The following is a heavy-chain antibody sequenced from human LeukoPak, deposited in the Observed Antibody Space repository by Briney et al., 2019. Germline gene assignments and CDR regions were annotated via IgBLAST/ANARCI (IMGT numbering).Heavy chain of an antibody. V-gene: IGHV5-51*01. J-gene: IGHJ3*02. CDR1: GYSFTSYW. Sequence: GESLKISCKGSGYSFTSYWIGWVRQMPGKGLEWMGIIYPGDPDTRYSPSFQGQVTISADKSISTAYLQWSSLKASDTAMYYCAGRRTDYYDSSGYPFDAYDIWGQGTMVTVSS. CDR3: AGRRTDYYDSSGYPFDAYDI. D-gene: IGHD3-22*01. CDR2: IYPGDPDT.